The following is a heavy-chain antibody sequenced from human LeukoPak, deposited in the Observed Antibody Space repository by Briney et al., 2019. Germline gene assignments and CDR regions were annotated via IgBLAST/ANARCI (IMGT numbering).Heavy chain of an antibody. V-gene: IGHV3-9*03. CDR2: ISWNSGSI. Sequence: QAGGSLRLSCAASGFTFDDYAMHWVRQAPGKGLEWVSGISWNSGSIGYADSVKGRFTISRDNAKNSLYLQMNSLRPEDMALYYCARGGRYAYFLDYWGQGTLVTVSS. D-gene: IGHD3-16*01. J-gene: IGHJ4*02. CDR1: GFTFDDYA. CDR3: ARGGRYAYFLDY.